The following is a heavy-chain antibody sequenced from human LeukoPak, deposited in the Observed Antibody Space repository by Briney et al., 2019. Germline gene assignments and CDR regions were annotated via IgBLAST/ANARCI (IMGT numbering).Heavy chain of an antibody. D-gene: IGHD6-13*01. Sequence: PGGSLRLSCAASGFTFSSYEMNWVRQAPGSGLEWVSCIRDSGSTIFYADSVKGRFTISRDNAKNSLYLQMNSLRAEDTAVYYCARVRAAAGLYYFDYWGHGTLVTVSS. CDR3: ARVRAAAGLYYFDY. J-gene: IGHJ4*01. CDR2: IRDSGSTI. CDR1: GFTFSSYE. V-gene: IGHV3-48*03.